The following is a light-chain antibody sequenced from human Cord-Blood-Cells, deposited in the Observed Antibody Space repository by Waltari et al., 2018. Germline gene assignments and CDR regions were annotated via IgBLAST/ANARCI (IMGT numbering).Light chain of an antibody. J-gene: IGLJ3*02. CDR3: CSYAGSYTLV. Sequence: QSALPQPRSVSGSPGQSVTISCTGTSSDVGAYNYVSWYQQHPGKAPKLMIYDVSKRPSGVPDRFSGSKSGNTASLTISGLQAEDEADYYCCSYAGSYTLVFGGGTKLTVL. CDR2: DVS. CDR1: SSDVGAYNY. V-gene: IGLV2-11*01.